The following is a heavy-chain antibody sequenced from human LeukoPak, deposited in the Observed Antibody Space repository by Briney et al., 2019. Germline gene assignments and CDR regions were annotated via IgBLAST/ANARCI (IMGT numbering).Heavy chain of an antibody. CDR3: ARANPGYSSSWVD. V-gene: IGHV3-7*05. Sequence: GGSLRLSCAASGFTFSSYWMSWVRQAPGKGLEWVANIKQDGSEKYYVDSVTGRFTISRDNAKNSLYLQMNSLRAEDTAVYYCARANPGYSSSWVDWGQGTLVTVSS. D-gene: IGHD6-13*01. J-gene: IGHJ4*02. CDR1: GFTFSSYW. CDR2: IKQDGSEK.